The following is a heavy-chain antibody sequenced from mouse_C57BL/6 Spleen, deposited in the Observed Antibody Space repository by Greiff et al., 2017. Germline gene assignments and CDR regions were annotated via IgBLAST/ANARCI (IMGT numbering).Heavy chain of an antibody. J-gene: IGHJ3*01. V-gene: IGHV1-59*01. CDR2: IDPSDSYT. Sequence: QVQLQQSGAELVRPGTSVTLSCKASGYTFTSYWMHWVKQRPGQGLEWIGVIDPSDSYTNYNQKFKGKATLTVDTSYSTAYMQLSSLTSEDSAVYYCATIYYDYDGFAYWGQGALVTVSA. CDR3: ATIYYDYDGFAY. D-gene: IGHD2-4*01. CDR1: GYTFTSYW.